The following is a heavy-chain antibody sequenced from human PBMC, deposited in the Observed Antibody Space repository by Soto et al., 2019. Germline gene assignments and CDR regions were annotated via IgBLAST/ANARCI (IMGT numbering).Heavy chain of an antibody. V-gene: IGHV3-33*01. D-gene: IGHD3-22*01. CDR1: GFTFSSYG. CDR3: AREWGWGYDSSGYYQKTESIDY. CDR2: IWYDGSNK. J-gene: IGHJ4*02. Sequence: GGSLRLSCAASGFTFSSYGMHWVRQAPGKGLEWVAVIWYDGSNKYYADSVKGRFTISRDNSKNTLYLQMNSLRAEDTAVYYCAREWGWGYDSSGYYQKTESIDYWGQGTLVTVSS.